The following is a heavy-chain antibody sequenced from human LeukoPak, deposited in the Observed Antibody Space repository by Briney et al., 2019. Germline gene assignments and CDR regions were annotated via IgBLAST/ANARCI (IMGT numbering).Heavy chain of an antibody. CDR3: AKPARTDAFDI. V-gene: IGHV3-21*04. CDR2: ISSSSSYI. CDR1: GFTFSSFS. J-gene: IGHJ3*02. Sequence: GGSLRLSCAASGFTFSSFSMNWVRQAPGKGLEWVSSISSSSSYIYYADSVKGRFTISRDNAKNSLYLQMNSLRAEDTAVYYCAKPARTDAFDIWGQGTMITVSS. D-gene: IGHD1-14*01.